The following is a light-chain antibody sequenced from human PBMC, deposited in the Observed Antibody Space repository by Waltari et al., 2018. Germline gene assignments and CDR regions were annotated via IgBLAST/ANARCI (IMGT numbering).Light chain of an antibody. CDR2: EVT. CDR3: CSFVAK. J-gene: IGLJ2*01. Sequence: QSALTQPPSVSASLGQSVTISCTGTSSDIGGYNYVSWYQQYPGKAPKLIIYEVTKRPSGVPDRCSGSKSGNTASLTVSGLQPEDEADYYCCSFVAKFGGGTKLTVL. V-gene: IGLV2-11*01. CDR1: SSDIGGYNY.